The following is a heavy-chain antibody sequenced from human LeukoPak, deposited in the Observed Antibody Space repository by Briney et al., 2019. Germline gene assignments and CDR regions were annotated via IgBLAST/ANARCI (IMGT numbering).Heavy chain of an antibody. J-gene: IGHJ6*04. D-gene: IGHD3-10*02. CDR2: ISSSGSTI. Sequence: GGSLRLSCAASGFTFSSYEMHWVRQAPGKGLEWVSYISSSGSTIYYADSVKGRFTISRDNAKNSLYLQMNSLRAEDTAVYYCAGLGITMIGGVWGKGTTVTISS. CDR1: GFTFSSYE. V-gene: IGHV3-48*03. CDR3: AGLGITMIGGV.